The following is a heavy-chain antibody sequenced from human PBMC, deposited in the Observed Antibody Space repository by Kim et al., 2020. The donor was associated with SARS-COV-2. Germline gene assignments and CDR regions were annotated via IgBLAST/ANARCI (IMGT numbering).Heavy chain of an antibody. Sequence: SETLSLTCTVSGGSISSGGYYWSWIRQHPGKGLEWIGYIYYSGSTYYNPSLKSRVTISVDTSKNQFSLKLSSVTAADTAVYYCARTGYPDHDAFDIWGQGTMVTVSS. CDR1: GGSISSGGYY. J-gene: IGHJ3*02. CDR3: ARTGYPDHDAFDI. V-gene: IGHV4-31*03. CDR2: IYYSGST. D-gene: IGHD3-9*01.